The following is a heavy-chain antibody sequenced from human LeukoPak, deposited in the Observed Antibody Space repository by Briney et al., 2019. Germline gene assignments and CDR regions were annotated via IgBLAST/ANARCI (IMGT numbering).Heavy chain of an antibody. CDR2: ISGSGGST. Sequence: AGGSLRLSCAASGFTFSSYAMSWVRQAPGKGLEWVSAISGSGGSTYYADSVKGRFTISRDNSKNTLYLQMNSLRAEDTAVYYCAKSFLGDSSGYYSYYFDYWGQGTLVSVSS. V-gene: IGHV3-23*01. CDR3: AKSFLGDSSGYYSYYFDY. D-gene: IGHD3-22*01. J-gene: IGHJ4*02. CDR1: GFTFSSYA.